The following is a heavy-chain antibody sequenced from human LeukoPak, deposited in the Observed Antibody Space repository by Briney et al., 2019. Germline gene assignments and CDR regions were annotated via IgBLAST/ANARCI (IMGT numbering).Heavy chain of an antibody. Sequence: ASVKVSCKASGYTFTSYGISWVRQAPGQGLEWMGWISAYNGNTNYAQKLQGRVTMTRDTSISTAYMELSRLRSDDTAVYYCARGRMIVDPDAFDIWGQGTMVTVSS. CDR3: ARGRMIVDPDAFDI. CDR1: GYTFTSYG. D-gene: IGHD3-22*01. V-gene: IGHV1-18*01. CDR2: ISAYNGNT. J-gene: IGHJ3*02.